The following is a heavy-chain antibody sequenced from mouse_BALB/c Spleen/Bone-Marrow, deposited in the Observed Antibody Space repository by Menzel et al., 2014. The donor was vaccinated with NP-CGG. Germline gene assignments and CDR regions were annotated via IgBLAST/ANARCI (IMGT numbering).Heavy chain of an antibody. CDR1: GFNIKETF. J-gene: IGHJ2*01. CDR2: IDPANGNT. Sequence: VQLQQSGAELVKPGASVKLSCTGSGFNIKETFMHWVKQRPEQGLEWIGRIDPANGNTKYDPKFQGKATITADTSSNTAYLQLTSLTSEDTAVYYCTRGEDYWGQGTTLAVSS. CDR3: TRGEDY. V-gene: IGHV14-3*02.